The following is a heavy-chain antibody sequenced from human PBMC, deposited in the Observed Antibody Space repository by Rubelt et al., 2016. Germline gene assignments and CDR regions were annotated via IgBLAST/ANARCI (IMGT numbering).Heavy chain of an antibody. CDR2: IRGSDAGT. D-gene: IGHD2-2*01. V-gene: IGHV3-23*04. J-gene: IGHJ4*02. CDR3: AALVGYCRSTNCFDN. Sequence: EVQLVESGGGLVQPGGSLRLSCAASGFTFSTYAMSWVRQAPGQGLEWVSAIRGSDAGTYNADSVKGRFTISRDNSKNTLNWQMTSLRAEDTAVYYCAALVGYCRSTNCFDNWGQGSLVTVSS. CDR1: GFTFSTYA.